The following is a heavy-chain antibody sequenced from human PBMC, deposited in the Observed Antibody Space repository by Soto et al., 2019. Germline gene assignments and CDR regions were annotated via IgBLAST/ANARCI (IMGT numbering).Heavy chain of an antibody. CDR3: ARDDYSNYEKDGAFDI. CDR2: INPSGGST. J-gene: IGHJ3*02. V-gene: IGHV1-46*03. CDR1: GYTFTSYY. Sequence: ASVKVSCKATGYTFTSYYMHWVRQAPGQGLEWMGIINPSGGSTSYAQKFQGRVTMTRDTSTSTVYMGLSSLRSEDTAVYYCARDDYSNYEKDGAFDIWGQGTMVTVSS. D-gene: IGHD4-4*01.